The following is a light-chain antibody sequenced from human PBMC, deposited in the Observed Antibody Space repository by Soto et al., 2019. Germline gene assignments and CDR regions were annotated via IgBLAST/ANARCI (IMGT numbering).Light chain of an antibody. Sequence: DIHMTQSPSSLSASVGDRVTITCRASQGIRTDLGWYQQKPGKAPKRLIYAASSLQSGVPSRFSGSGSGTEVTLTISSLQPEDCATDYCLQHKSYPLTFGGGTKVEIK. J-gene: IGKJ4*02. CDR1: QGIRTD. CDR3: LQHKSYPLT. V-gene: IGKV1-17*01. CDR2: AAS.